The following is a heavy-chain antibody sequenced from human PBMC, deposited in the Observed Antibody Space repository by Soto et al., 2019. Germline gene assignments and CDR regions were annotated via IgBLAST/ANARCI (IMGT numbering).Heavy chain of an antibody. V-gene: IGHV4-59*01. Sequence: SETLSLTCTVSGGSISSYYWSWIRQPPGKGLEWFGYIYYSGSTNYNPSLKSRVTISVDTSKNQFSLKLSSVTAADTAVYYCARGINYYDSSGYYDLKYYFDFWGQGTLVTVSS. CDR1: GGSISSYY. CDR3: ARGINYYDSSGYYDLKYYFDF. D-gene: IGHD3-22*01. J-gene: IGHJ4*02. CDR2: IYYSGST.